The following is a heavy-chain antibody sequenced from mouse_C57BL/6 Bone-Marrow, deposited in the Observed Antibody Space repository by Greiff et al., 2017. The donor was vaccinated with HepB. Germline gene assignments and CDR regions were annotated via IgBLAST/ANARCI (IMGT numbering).Heavy chain of an antibody. J-gene: IGHJ3*01. CDR2: ISDGGSYT. CDR3: AIDGLLLNY. D-gene: IGHD1-1*01. CDR1: GFTFSSYA. Sequence: EVQGVESGGGLVKPGGSLKLSCAASGFTFSSYAMSWVRQTPEKRLEWVATISDGGSYTYYPDNVKGRFTISRDNAKNNLYLQMSHLKSEDTAMYYCAIDGLLLNYWGQGTLVTVSA. V-gene: IGHV5-4*01.